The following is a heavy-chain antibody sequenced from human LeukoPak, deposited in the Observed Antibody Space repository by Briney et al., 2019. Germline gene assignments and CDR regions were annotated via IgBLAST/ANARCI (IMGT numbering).Heavy chain of an antibody. CDR3: ARSHDILTGYDY. CDR2: IYYSGST. V-gene: IGHV4-59*01. CDR1: GGSISSYY. J-gene: IGHJ4*02. D-gene: IGHD3-9*01. Sequence: SETLSLTCTVSGGSISSYYWSWIRQPPGKGLEWNGYIYYSGSTNYNPSLKSRVTISVDTSKNQFSLKLSSVTAADTAVYYCARSHDILTGYDYWGQGTLVTVSS.